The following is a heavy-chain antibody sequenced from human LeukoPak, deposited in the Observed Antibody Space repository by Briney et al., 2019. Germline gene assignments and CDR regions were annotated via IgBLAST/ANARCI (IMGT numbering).Heavy chain of an antibody. CDR3: ARGAPRWWFDP. CDR1: GGSISSDSYY. J-gene: IGHJ5*02. D-gene: IGHD4-23*01. CDR2: IYTFGNT. V-gene: IGHV4-61*02. Sequence: SQTLSLTCTLWGGSISSDSYYWTWIRQPAGKGLEWIGLIYTFGNTNYNPSLKSRVTISVDTSKNQFSLKLSSVTAADTAIYYCARGAPRWWFDPWGQGILVTVSS.